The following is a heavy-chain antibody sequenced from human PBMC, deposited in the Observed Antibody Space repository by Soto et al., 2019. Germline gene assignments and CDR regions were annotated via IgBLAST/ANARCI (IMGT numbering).Heavy chain of an antibody. Sequence: SETLSLTCTVSGGSISSYYWSWIRQPPGKGLEWIGYIYYSGSTNYNPSLKSRVTISVDTSKNQFSLKLSSVTAADTAVYYCARHSYGDYATNPFDYWGQGTLVTVSS. J-gene: IGHJ4*02. CDR2: IYYSGST. CDR3: ARHSYGDYATNPFDY. V-gene: IGHV4-59*08. CDR1: GGSISSYY. D-gene: IGHD4-17*01.